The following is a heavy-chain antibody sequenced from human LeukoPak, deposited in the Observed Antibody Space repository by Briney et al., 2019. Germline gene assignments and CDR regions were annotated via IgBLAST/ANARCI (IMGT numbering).Heavy chain of an antibody. CDR3: ARDRYYGSGSLFFDY. D-gene: IGHD3-10*01. CDR2: IKQDGSEK. V-gene: IGHV3-7*04. Sequence: GGSLRLSCAASGFTFSSYWVSWVRQAPGKGLEYVANIKQDGSEKYHVYSVKGRFTISRDNAKNSLYLQMNSLRAEDTAVYYCARDRYYGSGSLFFDYWGQGTLVTVSS. CDR1: GFTFSSYW. J-gene: IGHJ4*02.